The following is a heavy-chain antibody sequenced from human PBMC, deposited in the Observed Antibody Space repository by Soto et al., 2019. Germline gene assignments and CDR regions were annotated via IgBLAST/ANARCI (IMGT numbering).Heavy chain of an antibody. Sequence: QLQLQESGSGLVKPSQTLSLTCAVSGGSISSGGYSWSWIQQPPGKGLEWIGYIYHSGSTYYNPSPKSRVTISVDRSKNQFSLKLSSVTAADTAVYHCARVPGPWGQGTLVTVSS. J-gene: IGHJ5*02. CDR2: IYHSGST. CDR1: GGSISSGGYS. CDR3: ARVPGP. V-gene: IGHV4-30-2*01.